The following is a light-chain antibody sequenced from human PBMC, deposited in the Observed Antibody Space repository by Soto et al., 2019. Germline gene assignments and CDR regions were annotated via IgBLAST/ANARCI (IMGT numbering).Light chain of an antibody. J-gene: IGLJ1*01. V-gene: IGLV2-14*01. CDR2: DVS. Sequence: QSVLTQPASVSGSPGPSVTIPRTGTSSDVGGYNYVSWYQQHPGKAPKLMIYDVSNRPSGVSNRFSGSKSGNTASLTISGLQAEDEADYYCSSYTSSSTPYVFGTGTKVTVL. CDR1: SSDVGGYNY. CDR3: SSYTSSSTPYV.